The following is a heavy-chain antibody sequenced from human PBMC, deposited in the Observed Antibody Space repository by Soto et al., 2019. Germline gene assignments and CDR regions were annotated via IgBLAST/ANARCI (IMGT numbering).Heavy chain of an antibody. V-gene: IGHV3-23*01. D-gene: IGHD2-2*01. Sequence: EVQLLESGGGLVQPGGSLRLSCAASGFTFSSYAMSWVRQAPGKGLEWVSAISGSGGSTYYADSVKGRFTISRDNSKNTLYLQMNSLRAEDTAVYYCARDRGYCSSTSCYFYGMDVWGQGTTVTVSS. CDR1: GFTFSSYA. CDR2: ISGSGGST. CDR3: ARDRGYCSSTSCYFYGMDV. J-gene: IGHJ6*02.